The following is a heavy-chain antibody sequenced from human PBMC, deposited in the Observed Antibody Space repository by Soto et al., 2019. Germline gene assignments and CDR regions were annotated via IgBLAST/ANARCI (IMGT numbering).Heavy chain of an antibody. Sequence: QVQLVQSGAEVEKPGASVKVSCKASGYSFSNYAVHWVRQAPGQRLEWMGWVNAGNGNTRYSKNFQGRVTITRDTSARTAYLELSSLRSEDTAVYYCARGHLAVVPVASWYYYMDVWGKGTTVTVSS. D-gene: IGHD2-2*01. CDR1: GYSFSNYA. J-gene: IGHJ6*03. CDR2: VNAGNGNT. V-gene: IGHV1-3*01. CDR3: ARGHLAVVPVASWYYYMDV.